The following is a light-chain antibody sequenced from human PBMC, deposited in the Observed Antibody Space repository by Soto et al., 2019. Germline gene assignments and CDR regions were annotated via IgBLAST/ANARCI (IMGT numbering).Light chain of an antibody. CDR1: SSDIGAYNY. CDR3: SSFTTSSTHV. Sequence: QSVLTQPASVSGSPGQSITISCTGTSSDIGAYNYVSWYQQYPGRAPKLMIYEVNNRPSGVSNRFSGSKSGNTASLTIPGLQAEDEADYYCSSFTTSSTHVVGAGTKVTVL. J-gene: IGLJ1*01. V-gene: IGLV2-14*01. CDR2: EVN.